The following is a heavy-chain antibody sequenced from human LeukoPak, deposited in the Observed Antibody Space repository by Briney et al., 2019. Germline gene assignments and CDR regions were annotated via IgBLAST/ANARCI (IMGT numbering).Heavy chain of an antibody. CDR2: IFYSGST. Sequence: SETLSLTCSVSRDSIRSYYWSWIRQPPGKGLGWIGYIFYSGSTNYNPSLKSRVTISVDTSKNQFSLELSSVTAADTAVYYCARVAYSGSYLDYWGQGTLVTVSS. CDR1: RDSIRSYY. CDR3: ARVAYSGSYLDY. J-gene: IGHJ4*02. D-gene: IGHD1-26*01. V-gene: IGHV4-59*01.